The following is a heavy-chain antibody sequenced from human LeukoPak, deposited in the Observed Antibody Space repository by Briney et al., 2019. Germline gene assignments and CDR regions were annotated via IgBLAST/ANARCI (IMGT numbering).Heavy chain of an antibody. CDR1: GGSFSGYY. CDR3: ASKSNRWYEFAGDY. J-gene: IGHJ4*02. V-gene: IGHV4-34*01. CDR2: INHSGST. Sequence: SETLSLTCAVYGGSFSGYYWSWIRQPPGKGLEWIGEINHSGSTNYNPSLKSRVTISVDTSKNQFSLKLSSVTAADTAAYYCASKSNRWYEFAGDYWGQGTLVTVSS. D-gene: IGHD6-13*01.